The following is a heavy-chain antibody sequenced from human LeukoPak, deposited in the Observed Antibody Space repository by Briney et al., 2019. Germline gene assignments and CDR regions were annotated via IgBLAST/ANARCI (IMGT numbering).Heavy chain of an antibody. V-gene: IGHV4-39*07. Sequence: SETLSLTCTVSSGSISSSSYYWAWIRQPPGKGLEWIGSIYYRGHTYYNPSLKSRLTISVDTSKNQFSLNLNSVTAADTAVYYCASGRTVTYYDAFDIWGQGTMVTVSS. CDR2: IYYRGHT. J-gene: IGHJ3*02. CDR1: SGSISSSSYY. CDR3: ASGRTVTYYDAFDI. D-gene: IGHD4-17*01.